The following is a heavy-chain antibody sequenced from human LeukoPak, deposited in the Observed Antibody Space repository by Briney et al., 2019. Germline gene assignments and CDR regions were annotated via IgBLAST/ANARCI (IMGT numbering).Heavy chain of an antibody. CDR3: TRDRARAGGEILDY. CDR2: IISDGSTT. Sequence: TGGSLRLSCAASGFIFSDYAMHWVRHAPGKGLVWVSRIISDGSTTDYADSVKGRFTISRDNAKNTLYLQMNSLRDEDTAMYYCTRDRARAGGEILDYWGQGTLVTVSS. D-gene: IGHD3-10*01. J-gene: IGHJ4*02. V-gene: IGHV3-74*01. CDR1: GFIFSDYA.